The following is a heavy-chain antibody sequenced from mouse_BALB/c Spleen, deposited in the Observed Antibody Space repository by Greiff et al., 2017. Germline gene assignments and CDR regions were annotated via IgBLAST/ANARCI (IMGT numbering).Heavy chain of an antibody. CDR1: GFSLSTYGIG. J-gene: IGHJ4*01. CDR3: ARIAEDYAMDY. Sequence: SGPGILQPSQTLSLTCSFSGFSLSTYGIGVGWIRQPSGKGLEWLAHIWWNDNKYYNTALKSRLTISKDTSNNQVFLKIASVDTADTATYYCARIAEDYAMDYWGQGTSVTVSS. CDR2: IWWNDNK. V-gene: IGHV8-11*01.